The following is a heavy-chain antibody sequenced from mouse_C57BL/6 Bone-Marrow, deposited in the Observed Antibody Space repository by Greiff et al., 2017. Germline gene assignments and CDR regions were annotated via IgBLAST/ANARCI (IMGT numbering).Heavy chain of an antibody. J-gene: IGHJ4*01. Sequence: DVQLVQSGGDLVQPGGSLKLSCAASGFTFSSYGMSWVRQTPDKRLEWVATISSGGSYTYYPDSVKGRFTISRDNAKNTLYLQMSSLKSEDTAMYYCARRGTVYAMDYWGQGTSVTVSS. CDR2: ISSGGSYT. CDR3: ARRGTVYAMDY. V-gene: IGHV5-6*01. D-gene: IGHD2-14*01. CDR1: GFTFSSYG.